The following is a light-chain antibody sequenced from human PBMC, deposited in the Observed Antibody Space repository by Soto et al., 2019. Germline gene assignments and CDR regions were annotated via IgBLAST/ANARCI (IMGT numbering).Light chain of an antibody. V-gene: IGKV3-20*01. Sequence: EIVLTQSPGTLSLSPGERATLSCRASQSLTGSQLAWYQQKPGQAPRLLIYGASSRASGIPDRFRGSGSGTDFTLTISRLEPEDFAVYYCQQYGSSLFTFGPGTKVDIK. CDR3: QQYGSSLFT. J-gene: IGKJ3*01. CDR1: QSLTGSQ. CDR2: GAS.